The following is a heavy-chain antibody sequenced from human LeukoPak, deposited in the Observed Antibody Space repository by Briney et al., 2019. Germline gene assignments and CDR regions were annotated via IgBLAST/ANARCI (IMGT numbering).Heavy chain of an antibody. CDR3: ATASTVTTERGSVVRAFDI. D-gene: IGHD4-17*01. V-gene: IGHV1-8*01. CDR1: GYTFTSYD. Sequence: ASVKISCKASGYTFTSYDINWVRQATGQGLEWMGWMNPKSGNTGYAQKFPGRVTMTRSTSISTAYVELSSLRSEDTAVYYCATASTVTTERGSVVRAFDIWGQGTMVTVSS. CDR2: MNPKSGNT. J-gene: IGHJ3*02.